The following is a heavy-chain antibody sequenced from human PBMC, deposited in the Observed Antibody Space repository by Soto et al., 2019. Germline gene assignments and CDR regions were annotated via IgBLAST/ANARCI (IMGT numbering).Heavy chain of an antibody. V-gene: IGHV3-43*01. CDR3: AKSQDSSGYYLDYYYYGMDV. J-gene: IGHJ6*02. D-gene: IGHD3-22*01. CDR2: ISWDGGST. Sequence: PGGSLRLSCAASGFTFDDYTMHWVRQAPGKGLEWVSLISWDGGSTYYADSVKGRFTISRDNSKNSLYLQTDSLRTEDTALYYCAKSQDSSGYYLDYYYYGMDVWGQGTTVTVSS. CDR1: GFTFDDYT.